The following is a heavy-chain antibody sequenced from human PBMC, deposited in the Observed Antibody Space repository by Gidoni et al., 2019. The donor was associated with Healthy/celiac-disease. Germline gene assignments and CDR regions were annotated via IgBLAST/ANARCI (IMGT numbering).Heavy chain of an antibody. D-gene: IGHD1-26*01. V-gene: IGHV3-21*01. Sequence: VQLVVSGGGLVKPGGSLRLSWAASGFTFSSYSMNWVRQAPGKGLEWVSSISRSSSYIYYADSGKGRFTISRDNAKNSLYLQMNSLRAEDTAVYYCARTVRGSTGDAFDIWGQGTMVTVSS. CDR2: ISRSSSYI. J-gene: IGHJ3*02. CDR1: GFTFSSYS. CDR3: ARTVRGSTGDAFDI.